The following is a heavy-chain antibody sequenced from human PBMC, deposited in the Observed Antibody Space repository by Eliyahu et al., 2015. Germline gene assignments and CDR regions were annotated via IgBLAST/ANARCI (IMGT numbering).Heavy chain of an antibody. CDR1: GDSISSGNW. V-gene: IGHV4-4*02. CDR3: ARREYNLQFLGP. D-gene: IGHD1-1*01. CDR2: IYHSGST. Sequence: QVQLQESGPGLVKPSGTLSLTCAVSGDSISSGNWWSWVRQPPGKGLEWIAEIYHSGSTNYNPSLKSRVTISVDKSKKQFSLNLRSVTAADTAVYYCARREYNLQFLGPWGQGTLVTVSS. J-gene: IGHJ5*02.